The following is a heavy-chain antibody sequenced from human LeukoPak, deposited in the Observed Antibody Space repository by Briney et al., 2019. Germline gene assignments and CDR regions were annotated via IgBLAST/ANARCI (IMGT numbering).Heavy chain of an antibody. V-gene: IGHV1-3*03. J-gene: IGHJ4*02. D-gene: IGHD6-19*01. Sequence: VASVKVSCKASGYTFTSYAMHWVRQAPGQRLEWMGWINAGNGNTKYSQEFQGRVTITRDTSASTAYMELSSLRSEDMAVYYCARETPTYSSGWYGLGYWGQGTLVTVSS. CDR2: INAGNGNT. CDR1: GYTFTSYA. CDR3: ARETPTYSSGWYGLGY.